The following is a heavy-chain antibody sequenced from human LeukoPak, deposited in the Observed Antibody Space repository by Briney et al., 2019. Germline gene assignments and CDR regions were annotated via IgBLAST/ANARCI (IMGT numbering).Heavy chain of an antibody. J-gene: IGHJ3*02. CDR1: GGSISSYY. D-gene: IGHD3-22*01. V-gene: IGHV4-59*01. CDR2: IYYSGST. Sequence: PSETLSLTCTVSGGSISSYYWGWIRQPPGKGLEWIGYIYYSGSTNYNPSLKSRVTISVDTSKNQFSLKLSSVTAADTAVYYCARGLYYYDSSGPDAFDIWGQGTMVTVSS. CDR3: ARGLYYYDSSGPDAFDI.